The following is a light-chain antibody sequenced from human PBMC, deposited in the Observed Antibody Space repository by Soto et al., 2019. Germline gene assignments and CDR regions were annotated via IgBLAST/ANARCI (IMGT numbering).Light chain of an antibody. J-gene: IGLJ2*01. CDR3: AAWDDSLRAVV. Sequence: QSVLTQSPSASGTPGQRVTISCSGSRSNIGTYAVNWYQQLPGTAPTLLIFRNHQRPSGVPDRFSGSKSGTSASLAISGPQSEDEADYSCAAWDDSLRAVVFGGGTKLTVL. CDR1: RSNIGTYA. V-gene: IGLV1-44*01. CDR2: RNH.